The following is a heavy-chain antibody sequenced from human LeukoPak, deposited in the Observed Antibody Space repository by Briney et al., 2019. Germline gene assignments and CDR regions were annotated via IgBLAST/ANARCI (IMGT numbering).Heavy chain of an antibody. J-gene: IGHJ4*02. V-gene: IGHV3-7*03. CDR2: IKQDGSEK. CDR3: AKGWFDSAFDY. CDR1: GFTFSSYW. D-gene: IGHD3-9*01. Sequence: GGSLRLSCAASGFTFSSYWMSWVRQAPGKGLEWVANIKQDGSEKYYVDSVKGRFTISRDNAKNSLYLQMNSLRAEDTALYYCAKGWFDSAFDYWGQGTLVTVSS.